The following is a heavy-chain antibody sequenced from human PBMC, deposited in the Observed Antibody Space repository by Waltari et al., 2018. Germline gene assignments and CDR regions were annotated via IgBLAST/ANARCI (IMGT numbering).Heavy chain of an antibody. Sequence: QVQLVQSGAEVKKPGASVKVSCKASGYTFTSYDINWVRQATGQGLEWMGWMNPNSGNTGYAQKFQGRVTMTRNTSISTAYMELSSLRSEDTAVYYCARGRYEGLYGDQAGGYYYYGMDVWGQGTTVTVSS. V-gene: IGHV1-8*02. CDR1: GYTFTSYD. J-gene: IGHJ6*02. CDR3: ARGRYEGLYGDQAGGYYYYGMDV. D-gene: IGHD4-17*01. CDR2: MNPNSGNT.